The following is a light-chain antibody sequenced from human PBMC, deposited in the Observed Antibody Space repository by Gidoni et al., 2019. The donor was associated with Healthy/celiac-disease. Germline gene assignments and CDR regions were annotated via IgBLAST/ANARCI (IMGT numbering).Light chain of an antibody. J-gene: IGKJ2*01. CDR3: QQYGSSPPKYT. V-gene: IGKV3-20*01. CDR2: GAS. CDR1: QSVSSSY. Sequence: EIVLTQSPDPLSLSPGERATLSCRASQSVSSSYLAWYQQKPGQAPRRLIYGASSRATGSPDRFRGSGSGTDFTLTISRLEPEDFAVDYCQQYGSSPPKYTFGQGTKLEIK.